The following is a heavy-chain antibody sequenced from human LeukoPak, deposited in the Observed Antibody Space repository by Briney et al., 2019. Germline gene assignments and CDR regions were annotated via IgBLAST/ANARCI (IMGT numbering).Heavy chain of an antibody. Sequence: SVKVSCKASGGTFISYAISWVRQAPGQGLEWMGGIIPIFGTANYAQKFQGRVTITTDESTSTAYMELSSLRSEDTAVYYCARAVTIFGVVIKYFDYWGQGTLVTVSS. V-gene: IGHV1-69*05. CDR3: ARAVTIFGVVIKYFDY. CDR2: IIPIFGTA. D-gene: IGHD3-3*01. J-gene: IGHJ4*02. CDR1: GGTFISYA.